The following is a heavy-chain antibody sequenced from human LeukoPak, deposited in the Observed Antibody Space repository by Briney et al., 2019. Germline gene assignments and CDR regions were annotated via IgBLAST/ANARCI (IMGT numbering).Heavy chain of an antibody. J-gene: IGHJ6*02. CDR1: GFTFSSYW. V-gene: IGHV3-7*03. D-gene: IGHD6-19*01. CDR3: ARVMEAVYYYYGMDV. CDR2: IKQDGSEK. Sequence: GGSLRLSCAASGFTFSSYWMSWVRTAPGKGLAWVANIKQDGSEKYYVDSVKGRFTISRDNAKNSLYLQMNSLRAEDTAVYYCARVMEAVYYYYGMDVWGQGTTVTVSS.